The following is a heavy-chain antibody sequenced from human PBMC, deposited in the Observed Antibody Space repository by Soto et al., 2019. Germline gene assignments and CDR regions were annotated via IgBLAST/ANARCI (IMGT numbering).Heavy chain of an antibody. CDR1: GFTFSSYG. CDR3: AKDIRGYSARYGMDV. D-gene: IGHD3-10*01. V-gene: IGHV3-30*18. J-gene: IGHJ6*02. CDR2: ISYDGSNK. Sequence: GGSLSLSCAASGFTFSSYGMHWVRQAPGKGLEWVAVISYDGSNKYYADSVKGRFTISRDNSKNTLYLQMNSLRAEDTAVYYCAKDIRGYSARYGMDVWGQGTTVTVSS.